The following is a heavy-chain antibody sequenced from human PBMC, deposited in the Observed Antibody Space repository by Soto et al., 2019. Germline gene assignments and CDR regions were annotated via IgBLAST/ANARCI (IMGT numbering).Heavy chain of an antibody. D-gene: IGHD2-15*01. Sequence: GSGPTLVNPTPTLTLTCSFSGFSLNTRAVGVGWIRQPPGKALEWLALINWNDDKRYSPSLKDRLTITKDTSKNHIVLTMTNIDPVDTATYYCAHGHYLGGFDVWGQGTTVTVSS. J-gene: IGHJ3*01. V-gene: IGHV2-5*01. CDR2: INWNDDK. CDR3: AHGHYLGGFDV. CDR1: GFSLNTRAVG.